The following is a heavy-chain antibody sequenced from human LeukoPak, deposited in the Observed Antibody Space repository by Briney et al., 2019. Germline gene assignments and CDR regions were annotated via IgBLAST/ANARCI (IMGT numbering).Heavy chain of an antibody. CDR1: GYTFTGYY. Sequence: ASVKVSCKASGYTFTGYYMHWVRQAPGQGLEWMGWINPNSGGTNYAQKFQGRVTMTRDTSISTAYMELSRLRSDDTAVYYCARFHSALSWFDPWGQGTLVTVSS. CDR2: INPNSGGT. J-gene: IGHJ5*02. CDR3: ARFHSALSWFDP. D-gene: IGHD5-18*01. V-gene: IGHV1-2*02.